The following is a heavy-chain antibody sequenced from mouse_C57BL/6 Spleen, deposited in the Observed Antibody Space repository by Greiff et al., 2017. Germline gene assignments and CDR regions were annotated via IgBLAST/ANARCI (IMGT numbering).Heavy chain of an antibody. J-gene: IGHJ4*01. D-gene: IGHD2-3*01. V-gene: IGHV14-3*01. CDR3: ATNDGYYYLENAMDY. CDR1: GFTIKNTY. CDR2: IDPANGNT. Sequence: VQLQQSVAELVRPGASVKLSCTASGFTIKNTYMHWVKQRPEQGLEWIGRIDPANGNTKYAPKFQGKATITADTSSNTAYLQLSSLTSEDTAIYYCATNDGYYYLENAMDYWGQGTSVTVSS.